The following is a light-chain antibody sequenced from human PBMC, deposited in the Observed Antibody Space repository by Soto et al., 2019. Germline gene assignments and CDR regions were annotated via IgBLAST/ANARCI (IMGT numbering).Light chain of an antibody. CDR3: QKYNSAPALT. CDR2: AAS. CDR1: QGISNY. Sequence: DIQMTQSPSSLSASVGDRVTITCRAIQGISNYLAWYQQKPGKVPKLLIYAASTLQSGVPSRFSGSGSGTDFTLTISSLQPEDVATYYCQKYNSAPALTFGGGTKVEIK. V-gene: IGKV1-27*01. J-gene: IGKJ4*01.